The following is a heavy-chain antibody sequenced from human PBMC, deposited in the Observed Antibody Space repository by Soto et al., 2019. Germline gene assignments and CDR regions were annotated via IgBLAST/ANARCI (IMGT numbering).Heavy chain of an antibody. CDR3: ARVERGTATTVVDAFDI. V-gene: IGHV4-34*01. D-gene: IGHD1-1*01. CDR2: MSHSGGT. Sequence: SETLSLTCAVYGEFVSSRSYYWSWIRQPPGKGLEWIGEMSHSGGTHFNPSLKSRVTISVDTSKNQFSLKMSSVTAADTALYYCARVERGTATTVVDAFDIWGPGTMVTVSS. J-gene: IGHJ3*02. CDR1: GEFVSSRSYY.